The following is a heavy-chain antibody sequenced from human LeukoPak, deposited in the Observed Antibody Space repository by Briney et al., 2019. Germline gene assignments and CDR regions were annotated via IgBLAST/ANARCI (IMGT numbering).Heavy chain of an antibody. J-gene: IGHJ4*02. CDR3: ASTRGPEYSSSDFDY. V-gene: IGHV1-69*02. CDR2: IIPILGIA. Sequence: SVKVSYKACGGTFSSYTISWVRQAPGQGLEWMGRIIPILGIANYAQKFQGRATITADKSTSTAYMELSSLRSEDTAVYYCASTRGPEYSSSDFDYWGQGTLVTVS. CDR1: GGTFSSYT. D-gene: IGHD6-6*01.